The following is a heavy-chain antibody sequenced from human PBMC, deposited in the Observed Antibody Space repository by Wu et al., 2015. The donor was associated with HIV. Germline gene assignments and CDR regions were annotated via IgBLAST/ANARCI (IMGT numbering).Heavy chain of an antibody. J-gene: IGHJ6*02. Sequence: VQLVQSGGEVKKPGASVRVACKSSGYIFTDYGIHWVRQAPGEGLEWMGWISAQNGNTEYAQKFQDRVTMTTDTSTSTAYMELRSLRSDDTAVYYCARDQDIVVSDWYYYGMDVWGQGTTVTVSS. D-gene: IGHD2-15*01. CDR2: ISAQNGNT. CDR1: GYIFTDYG. V-gene: IGHV1-18*01. CDR3: ARDQDIVVSDWYYYGMDV.